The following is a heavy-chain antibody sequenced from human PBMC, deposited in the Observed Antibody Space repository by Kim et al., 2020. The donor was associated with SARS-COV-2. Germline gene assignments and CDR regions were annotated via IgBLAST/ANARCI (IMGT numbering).Heavy chain of an antibody. CDR1: GFTFSSYA. CDR3: AKVVGPSRLITMVRGVIIVALDI. V-gene: IGHV3-23*01. J-gene: IGHJ3*02. Sequence: GGSLRLSCAASGFTFSSYAMSWVRQAPGKGLELVSAISGSGGSTYYADSVKGRFTTSRDNSNNTLYLQMNSLRAEDTAVYYCAKVVGPSRLITMVRGVIIVALDIWGQGTMVTVSS. CDR2: ISGSGGST. D-gene: IGHD3-10*01.